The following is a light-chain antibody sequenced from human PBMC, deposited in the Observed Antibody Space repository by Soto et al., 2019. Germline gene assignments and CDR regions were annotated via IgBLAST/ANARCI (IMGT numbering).Light chain of an antibody. CDR3: QQYNNWPPLFT. CDR2: GAS. J-gene: IGKJ3*01. CDR1: QSINSN. Sequence: EIVLTQSPATLSVSPGERATLSCRASQSINSNLTWYQQKPGQSPRLLIYGASTRAAGIPARFSGSGSGTDFTLTISSLQPEDFAVYFCQQYNNWPPLFTFGPGTKVDIK. V-gene: IGKV3-15*01.